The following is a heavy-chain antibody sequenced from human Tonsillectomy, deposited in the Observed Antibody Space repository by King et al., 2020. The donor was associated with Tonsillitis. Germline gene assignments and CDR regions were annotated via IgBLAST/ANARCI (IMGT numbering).Heavy chain of an antibody. Sequence: VQLVESGGGVVQPGRSLRLSCATSGFTFKTYDMHWVRQAPGKGLEWVAVISYDGSSQYYADSVKGRFTISRDNSKKMLFLQMNSLRPEDTAVYYFAKDDALSNSDFDTWALGTRVT. V-gene: IGHV3-30*18. D-gene: IGHD3-3*01. CDR2: ISYDGSSQ. J-gene: IGHJ2*01. CDR1: GFTFKTYD. CDR3: AKDDALSNSDFDT.